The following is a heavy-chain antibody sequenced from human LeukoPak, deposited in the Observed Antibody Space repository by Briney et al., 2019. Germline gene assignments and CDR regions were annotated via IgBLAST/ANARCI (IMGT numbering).Heavy chain of an antibody. CDR3: ASLQSSGPYYFDY. CDR1: GYTFTSYY. D-gene: IGHD3-22*01. CDR2: INPSGGST. J-gene: IGHJ4*02. Sequence: ASVKVSCKASGYTFTSYYMHWVRQAPGQGLEWMGIINPSGGSTSYAQKFQGRVTMTRDTSTSTVYMELSSLGSEDTAVYYCASLQSSGPYYFDYWGQGTLVTVSS. V-gene: IGHV1-46*01.